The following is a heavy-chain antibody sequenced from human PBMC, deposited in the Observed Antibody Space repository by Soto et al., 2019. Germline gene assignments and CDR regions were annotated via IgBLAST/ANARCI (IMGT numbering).Heavy chain of an antibody. D-gene: IGHD3-10*01. CDR2: INHSGTV. V-gene: IGHV4-34*01. Sequence: QVHLQQWGAGLLKPSETLSLTCAVNGGAFNGYYWTWIRQSPGKGLQWIGEINHSGTVDYNPSLKSRVTFSIDTSKKQFPLTLTSVTAADTAVYYCARAGAALVRGSIGGFDYWGQGTLVTVSS. CDR3: ARAGAALVRGSIGGFDY. J-gene: IGHJ4*02. CDR1: GGAFNGYY.